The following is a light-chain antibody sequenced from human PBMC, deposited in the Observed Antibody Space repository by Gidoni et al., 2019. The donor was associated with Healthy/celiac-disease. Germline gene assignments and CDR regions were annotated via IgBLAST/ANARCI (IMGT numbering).Light chain of an antibody. CDR3: QDRHYT. Sequence: VLTQTPATLSLSPGDRVTFSCRASDDIGRYLAWYQQKPGQAPRLLIFDASFRATGIPDRFSGSGSGTDFTLTISSLDPEDFGLYFCQDRHYTFXRXTRLQIK. J-gene: IGKJ2*01. V-gene: IGKV3-11*01. CDR2: DAS. CDR1: DDIGRY.